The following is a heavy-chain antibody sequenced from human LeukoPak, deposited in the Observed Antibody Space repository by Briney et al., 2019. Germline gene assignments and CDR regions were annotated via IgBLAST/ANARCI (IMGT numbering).Heavy chain of an antibody. CDR3: AKEGGWGYDYVWGSYRQPAQH. J-gene: IGHJ1*01. Sequence: PGGSLRLSCAASGFTFSSYGMHWVRQAPGKGLEWVANIKQDGSEKNYVDSVKGRFTISRDNAKNSVDLQMNSLRVEDTAVYYRAKEGGWGYDYVWGSYRQPAQHWGQGTLVTVSS. CDR1: GFTFSSYG. V-gene: IGHV3-7*03. D-gene: IGHD3-16*02. CDR2: IKQDGSEK.